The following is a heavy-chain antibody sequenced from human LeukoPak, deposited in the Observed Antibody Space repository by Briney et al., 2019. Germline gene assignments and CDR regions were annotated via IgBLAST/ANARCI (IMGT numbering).Heavy chain of an antibody. CDR2: IYYSGST. Sequence: PSETLSLTCTVSGYSISSGYYWGWIRQPPGKGLEWIGYIYYSGSTNYNPSLKSRVTISVDTSKNQFSLKLSSVTAADTAVYYCARVRLAYGSGSCDYFDYWGQGTLVTVSS. J-gene: IGHJ4*02. V-gene: IGHV4-61*01. CDR3: ARVRLAYGSGSCDYFDY. D-gene: IGHD3-10*01. CDR1: GYSISSGYY.